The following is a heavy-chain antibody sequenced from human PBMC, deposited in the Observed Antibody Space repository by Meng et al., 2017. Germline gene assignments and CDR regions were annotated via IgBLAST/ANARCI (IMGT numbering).Heavy chain of an antibody. V-gene: IGHV3-23*01. CDR2: ISGSGGST. CDR3: AKALWFGELSLDY. D-gene: IGHD3-10*01. CDR1: GFTSSSYA. J-gene: IGHJ4*02. Sequence: GESLKISCAASGFTSSSYAMSWVRQAPGKGLEWVSAISGSGGSTYYADSVKGRFTISRDNSKNTLYLQMNSLRAEDTAVYYCAKALWFGELSLDYWGQGTLVTVSS.